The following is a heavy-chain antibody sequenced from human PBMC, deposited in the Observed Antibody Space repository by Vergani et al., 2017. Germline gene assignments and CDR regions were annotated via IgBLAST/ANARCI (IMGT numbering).Heavy chain of an antibody. Sequence: VQLVESGGGLVKPGGSLRLSCAASGFTFSDFSMSWVRQAPGKGLEWVAFIGSSGPYINYADSVKGRFIISRDNTNNSLFLQLSSLRAEDAAVYYCARECTSGGCQDNYGMDVWGQGATVTVSS. J-gene: IGHJ6*02. CDR1: GFTFSDFS. V-gene: IGHV3-21*06. CDR2: IGSSGPYI. D-gene: IGHD3-3*01. CDR3: ARECTSGGCQDNYGMDV.